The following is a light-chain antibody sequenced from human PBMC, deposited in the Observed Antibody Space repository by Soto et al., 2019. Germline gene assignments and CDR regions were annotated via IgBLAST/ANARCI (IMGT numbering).Light chain of an antibody. CDR3: QQYKSYAPT. V-gene: IGKV1-8*01. Sequence: AIRMTQSPSSFSASTGDRVTITCRASQGISSYLAWYQQKPGKAPKLLIYAASTLQSGVPSRFSGSGSGTELTLTISGLQPDDFATYFCQQYKSYAPTFGQGTKVDI. J-gene: IGKJ1*01. CDR1: QGISSY. CDR2: AAS.